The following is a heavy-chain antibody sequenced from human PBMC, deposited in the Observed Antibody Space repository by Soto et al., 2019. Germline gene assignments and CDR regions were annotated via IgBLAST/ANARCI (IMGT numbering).Heavy chain of an antibody. CDR3: ATIPLPGSSGYYSYGMDV. J-gene: IGHJ6*02. Sequence: PRGSLRLSCAASGFTFSSYSMNWVRQAPGKGLEWVSSISTSSSYRYYVDSVKGRFTISSDNAKNSLYLQMNSLRAEDTAVYYCATIPLPGSSGYYSYGMDVWGQGTTVTVSS. CDR1: GFTFSSYS. V-gene: IGHV3-21*01. CDR2: ISTSSSYR. D-gene: IGHD2-2*02.